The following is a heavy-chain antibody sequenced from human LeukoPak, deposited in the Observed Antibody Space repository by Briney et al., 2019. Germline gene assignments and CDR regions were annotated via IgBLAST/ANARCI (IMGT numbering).Heavy chain of an antibody. J-gene: IGHJ4*02. CDR2: ISGSGGDT. CDR1: GFTFSNYA. V-gene: IGHV3-23*01. Sequence: GGSLRLSCAAFGFTFSNYAMNWVRQAPGKGLEWVSTISGSGGDTFYADSVKGRFTISRDNSKSTLYLQMNSLRAEDTAVYYCAKTQGYLDYWGQGTLVTVSS. CDR3: AKTQGYLDY.